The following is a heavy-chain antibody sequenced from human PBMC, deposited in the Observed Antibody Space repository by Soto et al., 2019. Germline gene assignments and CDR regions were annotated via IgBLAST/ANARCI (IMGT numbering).Heavy chain of an antibody. D-gene: IGHD3-10*01. J-gene: IGHJ6*02. CDR3: ARDSTGSGLDYGMDA. CDR2: ISSDSIYT. Sequence: QVQLVESGGGLVKPGGSLRLSCAASGFTFNDHYMKWIRQAPGKGLEWVSVISSDSIYTNSADSLKGRFTISRDNAKNLLYLQMSRLRVEDTAVYYCARDSTGSGLDYGMDAWAQGTTVAVSS. CDR1: GFTFNDHY. V-gene: IGHV3-11*06.